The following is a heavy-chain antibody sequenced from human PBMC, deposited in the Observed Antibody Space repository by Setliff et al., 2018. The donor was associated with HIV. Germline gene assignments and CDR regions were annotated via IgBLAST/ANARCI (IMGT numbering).Heavy chain of an antibody. CDR1: GYTFTSYA. J-gene: IGHJ6*03. D-gene: IGHD3-3*01. CDR2: INTNTGNP. V-gene: IGHV7-4-1*02. Sequence: VASVKVSCKASGYTFTSYAMNWVRQAPGQGLDWMGWINTNTGNPTYAQGFTGRFVFSLDTSVSTAYLQISSLKAEDTAVCYCARVGSYDFWSGLYYYYYYMDVWGKGTTVTVSS. CDR3: ARVGSYDFWSGLYYYYYYMDV.